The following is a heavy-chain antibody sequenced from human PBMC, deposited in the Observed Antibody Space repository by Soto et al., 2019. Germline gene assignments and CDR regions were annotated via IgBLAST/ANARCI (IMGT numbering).Heavy chain of an antibody. V-gene: IGHV1-8*01. Sequence: GASVKVSCKASGYTFTSYDINWVRQATGQGLEWMGWMNPNSGNTGYAQKFQGRVTMTRNTSISTAYMELSSLRSEDTAVYYCARAVTIFGVVRTYYYYGMDVWGQGTTVTISS. CDR1: GYTFTSYD. CDR3: ARAVTIFGVVRTYYYYGMDV. J-gene: IGHJ6*02. CDR2: MNPNSGNT. D-gene: IGHD3-3*01.